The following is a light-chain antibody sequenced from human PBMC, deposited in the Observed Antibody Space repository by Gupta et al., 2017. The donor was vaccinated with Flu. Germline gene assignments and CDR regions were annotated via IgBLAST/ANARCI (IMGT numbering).Light chain of an antibody. CDR3: QQCANWPLT. V-gene: IGKV3-11*01. Sequence: GERATLSCRASQSVATYLAWFQQKPGQVPRLLMYDVSNRASGIPTRFSGSGSGTDFTLTISSLEPEDFAVYYCQQCANWPLTFGGGTKVEIK. CDR1: QSVATY. CDR2: DVS. J-gene: IGKJ4*01.